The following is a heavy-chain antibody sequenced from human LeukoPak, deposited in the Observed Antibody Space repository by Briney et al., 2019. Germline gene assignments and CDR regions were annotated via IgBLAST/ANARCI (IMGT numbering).Heavy chain of an antibody. Sequence: ASVKVSCKASGYTFTSYYMHWVRQAPGQGLEWMGIINPSGGSTSYAQKFQGRVTMTRDTSTSTVYMELSSLRSEDTAVYYCARAGIRWQQLVPHVRDWFDPWGQGTLVTVSS. CDR3: ARAGIRWQQLVPHVRDWFDP. J-gene: IGHJ5*02. CDR2: INPSGGST. CDR1: GYTFTSYY. D-gene: IGHD6-13*01. V-gene: IGHV1-46*01.